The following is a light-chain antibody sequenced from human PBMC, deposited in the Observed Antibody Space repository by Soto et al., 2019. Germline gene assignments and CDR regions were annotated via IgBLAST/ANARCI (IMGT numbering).Light chain of an antibody. V-gene: IGLV2-14*01. J-gene: IGLJ3*02. CDR1: SSDVGAYNY. CDR3: SSYTSSSSWV. Sequence: QSALTQPASVSGSPGQSITISCTGTSSDVGAYNYVSWYQQHSGKAPKLIIYEVTNRPSGVSNRFSASKSGNTASLTIFGLQAEDEADYYCSSYTSSSSWVFGGGTK. CDR2: EVT.